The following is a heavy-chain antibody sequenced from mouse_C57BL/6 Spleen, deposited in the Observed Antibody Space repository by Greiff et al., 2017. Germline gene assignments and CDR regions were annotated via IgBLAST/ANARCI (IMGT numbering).Heavy chain of an antibody. CDR3: TRWAGPYYYGSSFYAMDY. Sequence: QVQLQQSGAELVRPGASVTLSCKASGYTFTDYEMHWVKQTPVHGLEWIGAIDPETGGTAYNQKFKGKAILTADKSSSTAYMELRSLTSEDSAVYYCTRWAGPYYYGSSFYAMDYWGQGTSVTVSS. D-gene: IGHD1-1*01. V-gene: IGHV1-15*01. J-gene: IGHJ4*01. CDR1: GYTFTDYE. CDR2: IDPETGGT.